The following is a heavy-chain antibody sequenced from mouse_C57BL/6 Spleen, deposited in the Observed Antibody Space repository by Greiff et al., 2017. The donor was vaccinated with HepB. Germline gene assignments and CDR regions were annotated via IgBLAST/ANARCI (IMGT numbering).Heavy chain of an antibody. CDR2: ISSGGSYT. D-gene: IGHD2-10*01. V-gene: IGHV5-6*01. CDR1: GFTFSSYG. CDR3: ASPTMVTSWFAY. J-gene: IGHJ3*01. Sequence: EVQGVESGGDLVKPGGSLKLSCAASGFTFSSYGMSWVRQTPDKRLEWVATISSGGSYTYYPGSVKGRFTISRDNAKNTLYLQMSSLKSEDTAMYYCASPTMVTSWFAYWGQGTLVTVSA.